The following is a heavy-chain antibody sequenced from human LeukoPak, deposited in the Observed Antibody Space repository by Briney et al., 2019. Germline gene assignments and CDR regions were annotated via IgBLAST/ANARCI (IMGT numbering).Heavy chain of an antibody. D-gene: IGHD1-26*01. CDR2: MNPNSGNT. V-gene: IGHV1-8*01. J-gene: IGHJ4*02. CDR1: GYTFNNYD. Sequence: ASVKVSCKASGYTFNNYDINWVRQAPGQGLEWMGWMNPNSGNTGYAQKFQGRFTLTRETFISTAYMELSSLRSDDTAVYYCATLPSSGSYCVWGQGTLVTVSS. CDR3: ATLPSSGSYCV.